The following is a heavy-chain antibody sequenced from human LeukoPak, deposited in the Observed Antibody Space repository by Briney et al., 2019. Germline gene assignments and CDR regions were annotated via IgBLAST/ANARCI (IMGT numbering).Heavy chain of an antibody. CDR3: ARGGWQRDGDKDAFDI. D-gene: IGHD4-17*01. Sequence: GSSVRLSCKAAGYTFTGYYMHWVRQAPGQGLEWMGGINPNSGGTNYAQKFQGWVTMTRDTSISTAYMELSRLRSDDPAVYYCARGGWQRDGDKDAFDIWGQGTMVTVSS. CDR2: INPNSGGT. V-gene: IGHV1-2*04. CDR1: GYTFTGYY. J-gene: IGHJ3*02.